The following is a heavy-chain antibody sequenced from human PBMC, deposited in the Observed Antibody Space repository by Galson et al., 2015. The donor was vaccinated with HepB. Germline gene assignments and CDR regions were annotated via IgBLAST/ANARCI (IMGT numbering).Heavy chain of an antibody. V-gene: IGHV4-30-2*01. J-gene: IGHJ3*02. CDR2: ISHGGST. CDR1: GGSINGGGSS. CDR3: ARRFTNWDAFDI. D-gene: IGHD1-1*01. Sequence: TLPLTCAVSGGSINGGGSSWSWIRQPVGKGLEWIGYISHGGSTSYNPSLWSRVIISVDRSKNQFSLKLSSMTAADTAVYYCARRFTNWDAFDIWGQGTMVTVS.